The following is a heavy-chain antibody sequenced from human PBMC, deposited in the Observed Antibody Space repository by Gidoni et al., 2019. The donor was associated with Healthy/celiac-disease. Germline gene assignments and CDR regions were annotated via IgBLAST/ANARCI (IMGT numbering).Heavy chain of an antibody. J-gene: IGHJ4*02. CDR2: IVVGSGNT. Sequence: QMQLVQSGPEVKTPGTSVKVSCKAAGFTFTSSAVQWVRQARGQRLEWIGWIVVGSGNTNYAQKFQERVTITRDMSTSTAYMELSSLRSEDTAVYYCAAEDYDILTGSPYYFDYWGQGTLVTVSS. D-gene: IGHD3-9*01. CDR3: AAEDYDILTGSPYYFDY. CDR1: GFTFTSSA. V-gene: IGHV1-58*01.